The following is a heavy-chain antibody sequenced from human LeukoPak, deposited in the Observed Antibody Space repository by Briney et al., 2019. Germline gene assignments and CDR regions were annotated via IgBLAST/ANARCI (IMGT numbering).Heavy chain of an antibody. Sequence: KPSETLSLTCTVSGGSISSYYWSSIRQPPGKGLEWIGYIYYSGSTNYNPSLKSRVTISVDTSKNQFSLKLSSVTAADTAVYYCAREPRDYYYGMDVWGQGTTVTVSS. CDR1: GGSISSYY. V-gene: IGHV4-59*01. CDR3: AREPRDYYYGMDV. J-gene: IGHJ6*02. CDR2: IYYSGST.